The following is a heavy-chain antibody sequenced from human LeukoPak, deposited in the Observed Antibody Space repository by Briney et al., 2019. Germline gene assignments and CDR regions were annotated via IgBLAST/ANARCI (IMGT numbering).Heavy chain of an antibody. D-gene: IGHD6-19*01. J-gene: IGHJ4*02. Sequence: ASVKVSCKASGYTFTSYYMHWVRQAPGQGLEGMGIINPSGGSTSYAQKFQGRVTMTSDTSTSTVYMELSSLRPEDTAVYYCARARSGYSSGWYQFTYWGQGTLVTVSS. CDR3: ARARSGYSSGWYQFTY. V-gene: IGHV1-46*01. CDR1: GYTFTSYY. CDR2: INPSGGST.